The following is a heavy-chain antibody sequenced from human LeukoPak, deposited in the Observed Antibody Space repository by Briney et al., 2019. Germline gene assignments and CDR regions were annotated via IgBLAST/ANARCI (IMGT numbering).Heavy chain of an antibody. CDR3: ARGVITFGGVIAAYYYYYMDV. CDR2: ISSSGSTI. Sequence: GGSLRLSCAASGFTFSSYEMNWVRQAPGKGLEWVSYISSSGSTIYYADSVKGRFTISRDNAKNSLYLQMNSLRAEDTAVYYCARGVITFGGVIAAYYYYYMDVWGKGTTVTISS. D-gene: IGHD3-16*02. J-gene: IGHJ6*03. V-gene: IGHV3-48*03. CDR1: GFTFSSYE.